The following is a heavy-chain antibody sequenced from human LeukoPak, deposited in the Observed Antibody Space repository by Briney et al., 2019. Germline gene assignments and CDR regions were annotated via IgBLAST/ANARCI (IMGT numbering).Heavy chain of an antibody. CDR2: IYYSGST. CDR3: ARTGADYFDY. J-gene: IGHJ4*02. V-gene: IGHV4-59*01. CDR1: GGSFSGYY. D-gene: IGHD1-14*01. Sequence: SETLSLTCAVYGGSFSGYYWSWIRQPPGKGLEWIGYIYYSGSTNYNPSLKSRVTISVDTSKNQFSLKLSSVTAADTAVYYCARTGADYFDYWGQGTLVTVSS.